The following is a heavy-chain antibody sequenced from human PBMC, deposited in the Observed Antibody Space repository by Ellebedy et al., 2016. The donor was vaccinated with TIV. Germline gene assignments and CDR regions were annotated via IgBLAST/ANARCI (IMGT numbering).Heavy chain of an antibody. CDR1: GYTFTSYY. CDR2: INPSGGST. CDR3: ARDSRTYFDY. J-gene: IGHJ4*02. V-gene: IGHV1-46*01. Sequence: ASVKVSXXASGYTFTSYYMHWVRQAPGQGLEWMGIINPSGGSTSYAQKFQGRVTITADKSTSTAYMELSSLRSEDTAVYYCARDSRTYFDYWGQGTLVTVSS. D-gene: IGHD1-14*01.